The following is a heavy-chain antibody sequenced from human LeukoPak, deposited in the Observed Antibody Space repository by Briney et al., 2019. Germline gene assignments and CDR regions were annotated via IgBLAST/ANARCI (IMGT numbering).Heavy chain of an antibody. CDR1: GGSFSGYY. D-gene: IGHD3-3*01. CDR3: ARDQRGFGY. V-gene: IGHV4-34*01. Sequence: KSSETLSLTCAVYGGSFSGYYWSWIRQPPGKGLEWIGEINHSGSTNYNPSLKSRVTISVDTSKNQFSLKLSSVTAADTAVYYCARDQRGFGYWGQGTLVTVSS. CDR2: INHSGST. J-gene: IGHJ4*02.